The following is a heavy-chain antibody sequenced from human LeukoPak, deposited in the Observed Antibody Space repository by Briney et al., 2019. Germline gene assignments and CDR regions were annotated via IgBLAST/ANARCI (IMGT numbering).Heavy chain of an antibody. CDR3: ARESSWGGYFDY. CDR2: ISGSGTTI. CDR1: GFAFSSYE. Sequence: GGSLRLSCAASGFAFSSYEMNWVRQAPGKGLEWVSYISGSGTTIYYADSVKGRFTISRDNAKNSLSLQMNSLRVEDTAVYYCARESSWGGYFDYWGQGTLVTVSS. V-gene: IGHV3-48*03. D-gene: IGHD3-16*01. J-gene: IGHJ4*02.